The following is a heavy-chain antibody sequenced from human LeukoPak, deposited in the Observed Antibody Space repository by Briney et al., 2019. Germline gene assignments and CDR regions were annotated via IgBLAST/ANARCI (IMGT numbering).Heavy chain of an antibody. J-gene: IGHJ4*02. CDR3: ARDLVVATGPDY. V-gene: IGHV3-74*01. CDR1: GFTFSNYW. D-gene: IGHD5-12*01. Sequence: GGSLRLSCAASGFTFSNYWMHWVRQAPGKGLVWVSRINSDGINTSYADSVKGRFTISRDNAKNTLYLQMNSLRVEDTAVYYCARDLVVATGPDYWGQGTLVTVSS. CDR2: INSDGINT.